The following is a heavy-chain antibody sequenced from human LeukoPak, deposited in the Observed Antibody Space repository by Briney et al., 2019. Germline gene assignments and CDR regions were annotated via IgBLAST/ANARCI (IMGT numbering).Heavy chain of an antibody. D-gene: IGHD1-1*01. CDR2: IYYSGMA. V-gene: IGHV4-59*08. Sequence: SETLSLTCTVSGGSIRSYYWSWIRQSPGKGLEWIGYIYYSGMANYNPSLKSRVTISVDTSKTQFSLQLSSMTAADTAVYYCARLSRTTFDYWGQGSLVTVSS. CDR1: GGSIRSYY. J-gene: IGHJ4*02. CDR3: ARLSRTTFDY.